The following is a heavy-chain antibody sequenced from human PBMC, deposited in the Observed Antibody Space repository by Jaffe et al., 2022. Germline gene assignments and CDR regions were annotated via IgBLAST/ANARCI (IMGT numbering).Heavy chain of an antibody. CDR3: ARRVWVPAALRDAFDI. J-gene: IGHJ3*02. CDR1: GYTFTSYY. CDR2: INPSGGST. D-gene: IGHD2-2*02. V-gene: IGHV1-46*03. Sequence: QVQLVQSGAEVKKPGASVKVSCKASGYTFTSYYMHWVRQAPGQGLEWMGIINPSGGSTSYAQKFQGRVTMTRDTSTSTVYMELSSLRSEDTAVYYCARRVWVPAALRDAFDIWGQGTMVTVSS.